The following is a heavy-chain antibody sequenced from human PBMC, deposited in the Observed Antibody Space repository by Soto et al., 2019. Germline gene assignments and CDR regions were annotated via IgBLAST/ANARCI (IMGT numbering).Heavy chain of an antibody. CDR3: AGTTSHPWYYMAA. D-gene: IGHD1-7*01. J-gene: IGHJ6*03. CDR1: GDSVSSNSAA. V-gene: IGHV6-1*01. Sequence: SQTRSLTCAISGDSVSSNSAAWNWIRLSPSRGLEWLARTYYRSRWYNDYAVSVRSRITVNPDTSKNQFSLQLTSVTPEDTAVYYCAGTTSHPWYYMAACGKGTTVTVSS. CDR2: TYYRSRWYN.